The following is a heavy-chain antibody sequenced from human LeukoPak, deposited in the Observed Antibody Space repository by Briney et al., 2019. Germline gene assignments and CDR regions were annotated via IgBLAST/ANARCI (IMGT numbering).Heavy chain of an antibody. V-gene: IGHV4-61*01. J-gene: IGHJ6*03. CDR1: GGSVSSGSYY. D-gene: IGHD3-10*01. CDR3: ARRSSEGYYYYYMDV. Sequence: PSETLSLTCTVSGGSVSSGSYYWSWIRQPPGTGLEWIGYMYYSGSTIYNPSLKSRVTISVDTSKNQFSLKLSSVTAADTAVYYCARRSSEGYYYYYMDVWGKGTTVTVSS. CDR2: MYYSGST.